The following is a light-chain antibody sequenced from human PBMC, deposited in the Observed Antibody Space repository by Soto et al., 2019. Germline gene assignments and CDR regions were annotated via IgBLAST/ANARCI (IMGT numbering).Light chain of an antibody. CDR2: GAS. J-gene: IGKJ4*01. CDR3: QQYSSSPLT. CDR1: HSVTSTY. Sequence: EIVLTQSPGTLSLSPGERATLSCRASHSVTSTYLAWYQQKPGQASRLLIYGASSRATGIPDRFSGSGSGTDFTLTISRLEPEDFAVYYCQQYSSSPLTFGGGTKVEIK. V-gene: IGKV3-20*01.